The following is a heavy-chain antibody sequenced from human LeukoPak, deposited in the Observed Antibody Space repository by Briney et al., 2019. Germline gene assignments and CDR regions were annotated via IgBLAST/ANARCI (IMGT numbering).Heavy chain of an antibody. CDR2: ISAYNGNT. V-gene: IGHV1-18*01. J-gene: IGHJ6*03. CDR1: GYTFTSYG. CDR3: ARPPTSSRGGRYYYMDV. Sequence: ASVKVSCKASGYTFTSYGISWVRQAPGQGLEWMGWISAYNGNTNYAQKLQGRVTMTTDTSTSTAYMELRSLRSDDTAVYYCARPPTSSRGGRYYYMDVWGKGTTVTVSS. D-gene: IGHD2-15*01.